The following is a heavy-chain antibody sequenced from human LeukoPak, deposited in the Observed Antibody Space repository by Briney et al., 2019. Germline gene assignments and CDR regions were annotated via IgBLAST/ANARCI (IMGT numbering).Heavy chain of an antibody. Sequence: GASVKVSCKASGYTFTSYHMHWVRQAPGQGLEIMGIINPSGGSTTYAQKFQGRVIMTRDTSTSTVYMELSSLRSEDTAVYYCAKLAAAGTAHYYFDYWGQGTLVTVSS. CDR3: AKLAAAGTAHYYFDY. J-gene: IGHJ4*02. CDR2: INPSGGST. V-gene: IGHV1-46*01. CDR1: GYTFTSYH. D-gene: IGHD6-13*01.